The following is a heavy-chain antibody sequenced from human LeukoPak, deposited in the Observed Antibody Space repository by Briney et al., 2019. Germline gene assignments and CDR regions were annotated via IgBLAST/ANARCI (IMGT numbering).Heavy chain of an antibody. CDR2: ISSSSSYI. V-gene: IGHV3-21*01. CDR1: GFTFSSKS. J-gene: IGHJ4*02. D-gene: IGHD1-26*01. Sequence: PGGSLRLSCAASGFTFSSKSRNGGGQAPGKGLEWVPSISSSSSYIYYADSVKGRFTISRDNAKNSLYLQMNSLRAEDTAVYYCARGGAAPQDYWGQGTLVTVSS. CDR3: ARGGAAPQDY.